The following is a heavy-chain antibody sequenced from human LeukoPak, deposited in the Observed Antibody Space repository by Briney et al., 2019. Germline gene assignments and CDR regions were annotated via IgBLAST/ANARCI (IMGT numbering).Heavy chain of an antibody. CDR2: IRYDGTKE. V-gene: IGHV3-30*02. CDR3: TKEGLHCGGGCPLFDL. Sequence: GGSLRLSCTASGFTFSRSGMHWVRQAPGKGLEWMAFIRYDGTKEYHADSVKGRFTISRDNSKNTLFLQMNNLRTDDTAVYYCTKEGLHCGGGCPLFDLWGRGTLVTVSS. J-gene: IGHJ2*01. D-gene: IGHD2-21*01. CDR1: GFTFSRSG.